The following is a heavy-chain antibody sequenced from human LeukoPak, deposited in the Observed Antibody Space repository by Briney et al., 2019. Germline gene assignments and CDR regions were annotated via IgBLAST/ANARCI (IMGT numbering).Heavy chain of an antibody. V-gene: IGHV3-66*01. CDR3: AKDRKIVVVITLDY. CDR2: IYSGGST. Sequence: GGSLRLSCAASGFTVSSNYMSWVRQAPGKGLEWVSVIYSGGSTYYADSVKGRFTISRDNSKNTLYLQMNSLRAEDTAVYYCAKDRKIVVVITLDYWGQGTLVTVSS. J-gene: IGHJ4*02. D-gene: IGHD3-22*01. CDR1: GFTVSSNY.